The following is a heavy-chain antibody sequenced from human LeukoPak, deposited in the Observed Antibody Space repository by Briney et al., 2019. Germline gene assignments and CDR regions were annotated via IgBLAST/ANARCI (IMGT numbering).Heavy chain of an antibody. V-gene: IGHV4-59*01. J-gene: IGHJ6*03. CDR1: GGSISSYY. Sequence: SETLSLTCPVSGGSISSYYWSWIRQPPGKGLEWIGYIYYSGSTNYNPSLKSRVTISVDTSKNQFSLKLSSVTAADTAVYYCARVEEGYGSGRRENYYYYYMDVWGKGTTVTISS. D-gene: IGHD3-10*01. CDR2: IYYSGST. CDR3: ARVEEGYGSGRRENYYYYYMDV.